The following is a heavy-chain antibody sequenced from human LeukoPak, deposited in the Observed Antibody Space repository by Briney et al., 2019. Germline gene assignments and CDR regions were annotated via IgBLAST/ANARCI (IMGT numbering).Heavy chain of an antibody. CDR3: ARALGSSGWYDYPD. V-gene: IGHV3-20*04. J-gene: IGHJ4*02. CDR1: GFTFDDYG. CDR2: INWNGGNI. D-gene: IGHD6-19*01. Sequence: GGSLRLSCAASGFTFDDYGMSWVRQAPGKGLEWVSGINWNGGNIGYADSVKGRFTISRDNSKNTLYLQMNSLRAEDTAVYYCARALGSSGWYDYPDWGQGTLVTVSS.